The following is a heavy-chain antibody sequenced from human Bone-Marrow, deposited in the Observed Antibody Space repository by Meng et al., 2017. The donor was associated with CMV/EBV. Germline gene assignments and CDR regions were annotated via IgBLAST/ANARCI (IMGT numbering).Heavy chain of an antibody. Sequence: VSVKVSCKASGYTFTNYGLSWVRQAPGQGLEWMGIINPSGGSTSYAQKFQGRVTMTRDTSTSTVYMELSSLRYEDTVVYSCAREFGCVVVPAATPEDPYFDYWGQGTLVTVSS. CDR1: GYTFTNYG. CDR2: INPSGGST. J-gene: IGHJ4*02. V-gene: IGHV1-46*01. D-gene: IGHD2-2*02. CDR3: AREFGCVVVPAATPEDPYFDY.